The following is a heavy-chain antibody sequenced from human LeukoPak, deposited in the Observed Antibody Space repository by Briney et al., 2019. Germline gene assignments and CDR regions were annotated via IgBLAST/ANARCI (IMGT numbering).Heavy chain of an antibody. Sequence: HGGSLRLSCAASGFTFSSYWMSWVRQAPGKGLEWVANIKQDGSEKYYVDSVKGRFTISRDNAKNSLYLQMNSLRAEDTAVYYCARQESRNYYYEGLDYWGQGNLVTVSS. CDR2: IKQDGSEK. CDR3: ARQESRNYYYEGLDY. V-gene: IGHV3-7*01. CDR1: GFTFSSYW. D-gene: IGHD3-22*01. J-gene: IGHJ4*02.